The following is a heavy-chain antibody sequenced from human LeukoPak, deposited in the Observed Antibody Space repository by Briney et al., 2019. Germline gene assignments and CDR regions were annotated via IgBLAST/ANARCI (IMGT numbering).Heavy chain of an antibody. CDR2: INPGGSYT. Sequence: GGSLRLSCAASGFTFSDYWIYWVRHAPGKGLMWVSRINPGGSYTNYADSVKGRFTISRDNAKNTVFLQMNSLRADDTGVYYCGGDLDKWGPGTLVTVSA. V-gene: IGHV3-74*01. CDR3: GGDLDK. J-gene: IGHJ4*02. CDR1: GFTFSDYW.